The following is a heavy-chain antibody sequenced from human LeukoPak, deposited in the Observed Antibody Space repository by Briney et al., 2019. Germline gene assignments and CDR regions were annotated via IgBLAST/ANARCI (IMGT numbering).Heavy chain of an antibody. Sequence: GASVKVSCKASGYTFTGYYMHWVRQAPGQGLEWMGWINPNSGGTNYAQKFQGRVTMTRDTSISTAYMELSRLRSDDTAVYYCARTPRIAVAGHFDYWGQGTLVTVSS. V-gene: IGHV1-2*02. CDR2: INPNSGGT. J-gene: IGHJ4*02. D-gene: IGHD6-19*01. CDR3: ARTPRIAVAGHFDY. CDR1: GYTFTGYY.